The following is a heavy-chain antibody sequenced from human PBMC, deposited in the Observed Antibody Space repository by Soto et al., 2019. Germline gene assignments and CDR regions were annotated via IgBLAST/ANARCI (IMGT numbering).Heavy chain of an antibody. CDR3: ARDKQWLVRGGAFGI. V-gene: IGHV3-21*01. J-gene: IGHJ3*02. D-gene: IGHD6-19*01. Sequence: GGSLRLSCAASGFTFSSYSMNWVRQAPEKGLEWVSSISSSSSYIYYADSVKGRFTISRDNAKNSLYLQMNSLRAEDTAVYYCARDKQWLVRGGAFGIWGQGTMVTVSS. CDR2: ISSSSSYI. CDR1: GFTFSSYS.